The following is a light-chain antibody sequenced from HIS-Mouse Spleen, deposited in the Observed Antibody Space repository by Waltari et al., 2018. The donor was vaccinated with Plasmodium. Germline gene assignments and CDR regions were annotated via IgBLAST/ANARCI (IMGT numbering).Light chain of an antibody. CDR3: QQRSNWPLT. Sequence: EIVLTQSPATLSLSPGERATLSCRASQSVSRDLAWYQQKPGQAPRHLIYDASNRATGIPARFSGSGSETDFTLTISSLEPEDFAVYYCQQRSNWPLTFGGGTKVEIK. J-gene: IGKJ4*01. CDR1: QSVSRD. CDR2: DAS. V-gene: IGKV3-11*01.